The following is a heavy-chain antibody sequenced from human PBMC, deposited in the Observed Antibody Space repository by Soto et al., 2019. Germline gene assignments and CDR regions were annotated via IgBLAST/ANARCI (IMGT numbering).Heavy chain of an antibody. J-gene: IGHJ5*02. Sequence: GSVNVSCKASGYTFTNFGVTWVRRAPGQGLEWMGWISAYTDTPNYAQKFQGRVTMTIDTSTSTAYMDLRSLTSDDTAVYYCARVIPGVEAWFDPWGQGTLVTVSS. D-gene: IGHD2-2*01. V-gene: IGHV1-18*01. CDR3: ARVIPGVEAWFDP. CDR1: GYTFTNFG. CDR2: ISAYTDTP.